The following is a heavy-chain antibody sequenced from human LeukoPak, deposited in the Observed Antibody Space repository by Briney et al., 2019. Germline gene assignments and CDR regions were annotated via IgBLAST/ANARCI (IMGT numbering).Heavy chain of an antibody. CDR1: GFTFSSYS. J-gene: IGHJ3*02. D-gene: IGHD3-22*01. CDR2: ISSSSSYI. Sequence: GGSLRLSCAASGFTFSSYSMNWVRQAPGKGLEWVSSISSSSSYIYYADSVKGRFTISRDNAKNSLYLQMNSLRAEDTAVYYCARVHSSGYYNAFDIWGQGTMVAVSS. CDR3: ARVHSSGYYNAFDI. V-gene: IGHV3-21*01.